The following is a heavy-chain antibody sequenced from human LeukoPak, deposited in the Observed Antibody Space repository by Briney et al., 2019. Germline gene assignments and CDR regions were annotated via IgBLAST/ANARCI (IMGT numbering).Heavy chain of an antibody. CDR2: INAGNGNT. CDR3: ARGDYYDSSGYYPNYYFDY. Sequence: GASVKVSCKASGYTFTSYAMHWVRQAPGQRLEWMGWINAGNGNTKYSQKFQGRVTITRNTSASTAYMELSSLRSEDTAVYYCARGDYYDSSGYYPNYYFDYWGQGTLVTVSS. J-gene: IGHJ4*02. CDR1: GYTFTSYA. V-gene: IGHV1-3*01. D-gene: IGHD3-22*01.